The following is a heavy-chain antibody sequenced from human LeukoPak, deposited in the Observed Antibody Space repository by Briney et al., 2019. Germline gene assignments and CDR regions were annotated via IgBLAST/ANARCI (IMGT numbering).Heavy chain of an antibody. CDR1: GFTFSNAW. J-gene: IGHJ4*02. CDR3: ARGCREYYDSSGYLYFDY. Sequence: GGSLRLSCAASGFTFSNAWMSWVRQAPGKGLEWVGRIKSKTDGGTTDYAAPVKGRFTISRDNAKNSLYLQMNSLRAEDTAVYYCARGCREYYDSSGYLYFDYWGQGTLVTVSS. CDR2: IKSKTDGGTT. D-gene: IGHD3-22*01. V-gene: IGHV3-15*01.